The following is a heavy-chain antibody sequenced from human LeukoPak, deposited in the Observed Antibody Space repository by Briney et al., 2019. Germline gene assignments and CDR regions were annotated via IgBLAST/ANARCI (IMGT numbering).Heavy chain of an antibody. Sequence: GESLKTSCKSSGYSFPSYWIGWVRQMPGKGLEWMGIIYPGDSDIKYSPSFQGQVTISADKSISTAYLQWSSLKASDTAMYYCARHGAEMATSKPIDYWGQGTLVTVSS. D-gene: IGHD5-24*01. CDR1: GYSFPSYW. CDR3: ARHGAEMATSKPIDY. CDR2: IYPGDSDI. V-gene: IGHV5-51*01. J-gene: IGHJ4*02.